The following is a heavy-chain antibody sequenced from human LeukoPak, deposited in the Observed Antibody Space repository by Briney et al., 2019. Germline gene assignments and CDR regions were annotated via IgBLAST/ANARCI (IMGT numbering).Heavy chain of an antibody. V-gene: IGHV4-4*07. D-gene: IGHD2-15*01. CDR2: IYTSGST. Sequence: PSETLSLTCTVSGGSISSYYWSWIRQPAGKGLEWIGRIYTSGSTNYNPSLKSRVTMSVDTSKNQFSLKLCSVTAADTAVYCCARDVLCSGGSCLRAFDYWGQGTLVTVSS. CDR1: GGSISSYY. J-gene: IGHJ4*02. CDR3: ARDVLCSGGSCLRAFDY.